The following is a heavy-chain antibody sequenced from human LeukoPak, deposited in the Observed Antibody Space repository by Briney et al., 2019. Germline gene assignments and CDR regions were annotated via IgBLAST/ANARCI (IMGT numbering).Heavy chain of an antibody. CDR2: IYSGGST. J-gene: IGHJ4*02. Sequence: GGSLRLSCAASGFTVSSNYMSWVRQAPGKGLEWVSVIYSGGSTYYADSVKGRFTISRDNSKNTLYLQMNSLRAEDTAVYYCATSTDFWSLDYWGQGTLVTVSS. CDR3: ATSTDFWSLDY. D-gene: IGHD3-3*01. CDR1: GFTVSSNY. V-gene: IGHV3-66*02.